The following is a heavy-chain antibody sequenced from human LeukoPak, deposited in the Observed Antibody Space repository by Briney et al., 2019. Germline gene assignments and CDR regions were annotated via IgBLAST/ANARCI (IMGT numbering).Heavy chain of an antibody. CDR3: ATLTGYYPDY. CDR1: GLSISGSSYY. CDR2: IYYSGST. V-gene: IGHV4-39*01. D-gene: IGHD3-9*01. Sequence: SETLSLTCTVSGLSISGSSYYWDWIRQPRGKGLEWIGSIYYSGSTFYTPSLKSRVTISVDTSKNQFSLKLTSVTAADTAVYYCATLTGYYPDYWGQGILVTVSS. J-gene: IGHJ4*02.